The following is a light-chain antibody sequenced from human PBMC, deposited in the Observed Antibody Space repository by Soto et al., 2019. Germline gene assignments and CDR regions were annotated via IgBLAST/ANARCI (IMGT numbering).Light chain of an antibody. CDR1: QVISTS. Sequence: DIQLTQSPSFLSPSIGESVTITCRASQVISTSLAWYQVKPGKAPKLLIYKASSLESGVPSRFSGSGSGTEFTLTISSLQPDDFATYYCQQYNSYSWTFGQGTKVDIK. CDR3: QQYNSYSWT. J-gene: IGKJ1*01. CDR2: KAS. V-gene: IGKV1-5*03.